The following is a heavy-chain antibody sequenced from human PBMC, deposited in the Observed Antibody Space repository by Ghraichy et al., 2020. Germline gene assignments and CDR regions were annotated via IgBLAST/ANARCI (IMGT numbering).Heavy chain of an antibody. Sequence: GGSLRLSCAASGFTFSSYSMNWVRQAPGKGLEWVSYISGSSSSIYYADSVKGRFTISRDNAKNSLYLQMNSLRDEDTAVYYCARGGKGISGYYYTGDYWGQGTLVTVSS. J-gene: IGHJ4*02. V-gene: IGHV3-48*02. CDR2: ISGSSSSI. CDR1: GFTFSSYS. CDR3: ARGGKGISGYYYTGDY. D-gene: IGHD3-22*01.